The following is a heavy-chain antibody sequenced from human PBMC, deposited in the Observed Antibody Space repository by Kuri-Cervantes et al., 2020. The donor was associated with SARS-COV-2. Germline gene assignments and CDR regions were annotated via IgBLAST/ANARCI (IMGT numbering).Heavy chain of an antibody. CDR2: FDPEDGET. Sequence: ASVKVSCKVSGYTLTELSMHWVRQAPGKGLEWMGGFDPEDGETIYARKFQGRVTMTEDTSTDTAYMELSSLRSEDTAVYYCATEGTGTTGTTGAKGFDYWGQGTLVTVSS. CDR3: ATEGTGTTGTTGAKGFDY. D-gene: IGHD1-1*01. CDR1: GYTLTELS. V-gene: IGHV1-24*01. J-gene: IGHJ4*02.